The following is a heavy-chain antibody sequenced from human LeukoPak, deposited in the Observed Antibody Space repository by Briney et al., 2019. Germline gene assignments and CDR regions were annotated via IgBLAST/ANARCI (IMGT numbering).Heavy chain of an antibody. CDR2: IKEDDSEI. J-gene: IGHJ4*02. V-gene: IGHV3-7*03. CDR1: GFLFNKYW. Sequence: GGSLRLSCAASGFLFNKYWMTWVRQAPGKGLEWVANIKEDDSEIYYVDSVKGRFTISRDISKNTLYLQMSSLRAEDTAVYYCARRAGGYSHPYDYWGQGVLVTVSS. D-gene: IGHD4-23*01. CDR3: ARRAGGYSHPYDY.